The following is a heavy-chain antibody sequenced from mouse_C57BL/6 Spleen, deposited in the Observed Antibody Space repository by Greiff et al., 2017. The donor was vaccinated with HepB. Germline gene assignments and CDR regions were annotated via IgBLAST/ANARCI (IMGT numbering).Heavy chain of an antibody. V-gene: IGHV3-6*01. Sequence: ESGPGLVKPSQSLSLTCSVTGYSITSGYYWNWIRQFPGNKLEWMGYISYDGSNNYNPSLKNRISITRDTSKNQFFLKLNSVTTEDTATYYCARDHSSGYGFDYWGQGTTLTVSS. J-gene: IGHJ2*01. D-gene: IGHD3-2*02. CDR2: ISYDGSN. CDR3: ARDHSSGYGFDY. CDR1: GYSITSGYY.